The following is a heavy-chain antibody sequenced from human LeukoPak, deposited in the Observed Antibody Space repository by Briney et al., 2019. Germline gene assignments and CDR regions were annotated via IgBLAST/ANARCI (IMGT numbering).Heavy chain of an antibody. Sequence: TLSLTCTVSGGSISSGSYYWSWIRQPAGKGLEWIGRIYTSGSTNYNPSLKSRVTMSVDTSKNQFSLKLSSVTAADTAVYYCAGEKVVTAMFDYWGQGTLVTVSS. CDR1: GGSISSGSYY. V-gene: IGHV4-61*02. D-gene: IGHD2-21*02. CDR2: IYTSGST. J-gene: IGHJ4*02. CDR3: AGEKVVTAMFDY.